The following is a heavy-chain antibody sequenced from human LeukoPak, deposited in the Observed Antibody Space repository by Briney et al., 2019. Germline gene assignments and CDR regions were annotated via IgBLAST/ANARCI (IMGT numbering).Heavy chain of an antibody. CDR1: GFTFSSYG. CDR2: ISYDGSNK. D-gene: IGHD4-17*01. V-gene: IGHV3-30*03. Sequence: GRSLRLSCAASGFTFSSYGMHWVRQAPGKGLEWVAVISYDGSNKYYADSVKGRFTISRDNSKNTLYLQMNSLRAEDTAVYYCARAPMTTVTCWGQGTLVTVSS. J-gene: IGHJ4*02. CDR3: ARAPMTTVTC.